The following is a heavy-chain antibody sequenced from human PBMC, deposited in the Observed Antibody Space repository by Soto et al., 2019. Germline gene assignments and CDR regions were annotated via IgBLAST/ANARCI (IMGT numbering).Heavy chain of an antibody. CDR1: GGSVSSFDHY. J-gene: IGHJ5*02. CDR3: AGGDGGFKSCP. D-gene: IGHD3-16*01. V-gene: IGHV4-61*08. CDR2: VYHSGGT. Sequence: QFQLQESGPGLVKPSETLSLTCAVSGGSVSSFDHYWSWMRQPPGQLLEWIAYVYHSGGTNYNPPFKSRVPIAMGTSKKQLALKLNSVTAADTAVYYCAGGDGGFKSCPWGQGVLVTVSS.